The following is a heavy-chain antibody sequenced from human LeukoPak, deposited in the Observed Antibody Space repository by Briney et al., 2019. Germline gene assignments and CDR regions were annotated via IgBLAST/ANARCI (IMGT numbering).Heavy chain of an antibody. J-gene: IGHJ4*02. CDR2: IYSSEIT. V-gene: IGHV4-59*02. CDR3: ARCDSVTALDY. Sequence: PAGSLRLTCTASGGSVSGNYWSWVRQPPGKRLEWIGYIYSSEITNYTPSLKSRVTLSLDTSGNQFSLKVTSVTAADTAVYYCARCDSVTALDYWGQGTLVTVSS. CDR1: GGSVSGNY. D-gene: IGHD4-17*01.